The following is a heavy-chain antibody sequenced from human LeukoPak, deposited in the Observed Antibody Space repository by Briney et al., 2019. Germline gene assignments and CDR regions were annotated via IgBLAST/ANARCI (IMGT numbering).Heavy chain of an antibody. D-gene: IGHD4-17*01. CDR3: ARERLRGAFDI. Sequence: GASVKVSCKASGYTFTSYAMHWVGQAPGQRLEWMGWINAGNGNTKYSQKFQGRVTITRDTSASTAYMELNSLRSEDTAVYYCARERLRGAFDIWGQGTMATVSS. CDR1: GYTFTSYA. J-gene: IGHJ3*02. CDR2: INAGNGNT. V-gene: IGHV1-3*01.